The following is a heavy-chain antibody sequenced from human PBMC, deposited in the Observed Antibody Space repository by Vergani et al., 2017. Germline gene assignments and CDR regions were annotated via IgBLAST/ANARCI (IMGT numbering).Heavy chain of an antibody. J-gene: IGHJ6*03. CDR3: ARGVGATYYYYYYYMDV. D-gene: IGHD1-26*01. V-gene: IGHV4-59*01. CDR1: GGSISSYY. Sequence: QVQLQESGPGLVKPSETLSLTCTVSGGSISSYYWSWIRQPPGKGLEWIGYIYYSGSTNYNPSLKSRVTISVDTSKNQFSLKLSSVTAADTAVYYCARGVGATYYYYYYYMDVWGKGTTVTVSS. CDR2: IYYSGST.